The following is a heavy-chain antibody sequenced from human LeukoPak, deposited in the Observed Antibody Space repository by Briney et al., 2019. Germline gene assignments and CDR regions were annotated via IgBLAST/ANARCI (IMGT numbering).Heavy chain of an antibody. CDR3: ARVGYYDSSGYYFGY. J-gene: IGHJ4*02. CDR2: INPNSGGT. V-gene: IGHV1-2*02. Sequence: ASVKVSCKASGYTFTGHYMHWVRQAPAQGLEWMGWINPNSGGTNYAQKFQGRVTMTRDTSISTAHMELSRLRSDDTAMYYCARVGYYDSSGYYFGYWGQGTLVTVSS. CDR1: GYTFTGHY. D-gene: IGHD3-22*01.